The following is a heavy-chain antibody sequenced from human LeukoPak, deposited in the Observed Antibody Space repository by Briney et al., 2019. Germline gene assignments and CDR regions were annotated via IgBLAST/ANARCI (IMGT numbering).Heavy chain of an antibody. J-gene: IGHJ5*02. V-gene: IGHV3-11*01. CDR2: ISSSGSTI. Sequence: PGGSLRLSCAASGFTFSDYYMSWIRQAPGKGLEWVSYISSSGSTIYYAASVKGRFTISRDNAKNSLYLQMNSLRAEDTAVYYCARVFTGGKRSGDNWFDPWGQGTLVTVSS. D-gene: IGHD4-23*01. CDR3: ARVFTGGKRSGDNWFDP. CDR1: GFTFSDYY.